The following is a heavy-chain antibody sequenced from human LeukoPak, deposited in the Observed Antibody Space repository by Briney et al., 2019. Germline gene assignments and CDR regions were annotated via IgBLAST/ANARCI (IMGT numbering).Heavy chain of an antibody. CDR1: GFTFSSYW. V-gene: IGHV3-43*02. D-gene: IGHD3-22*01. CDR3: AKDSSGYYTRWFYHYYVDV. Sequence: GGSLRLSCAASGFTFSSYWMYWVRQAPGRGLEGVSLISGDDGTTYYADSVKGRFTISRDNSKNSLYLQMNSLRTEDTALYYCAKDSSGYYTRWFYHYYVDVWGKGTTVTVSS. CDR2: ISGDDGTT. J-gene: IGHJ6*03.